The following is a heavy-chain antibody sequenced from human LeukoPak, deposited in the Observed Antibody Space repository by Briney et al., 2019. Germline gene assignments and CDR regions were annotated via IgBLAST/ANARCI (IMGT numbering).Heavy chain of an antibody. CDR1: GFTFSSYG. CDR3: AKDTGYSYGFDY. Sequence: GGSLRLSYAASGFTFSSYGMHWVRQAPGKGLEWVAVISYDGSNKYYADSVKGRFTISRDNSKNTLYLQMNSLRAEDTAVYYCAKDTGYSYGFDYWGQGTLVTVSS. V-gene: IGHV3-30*18. J-gene: IGHJ4*02. D-gene: IGHD5-18*01. CDR2: ISYDGSNK.